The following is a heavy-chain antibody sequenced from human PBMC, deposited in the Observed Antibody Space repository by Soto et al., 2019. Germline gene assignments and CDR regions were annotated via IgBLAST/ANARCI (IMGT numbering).Heavy chain of an antibody. J-gene: IGHJ6*02. CDR1: GGTFSSYA. V-gene: IGHV1-69*01. Sequence: QVQLVQSGAEVKKPGSSVKVSCKASGGTFSSYAISWVRQAPGQGLEWMGGIIPIFGTANYAQKFQGRVTITAEESTSTAYIELSSLRSESTAVYYCARWVGWLDSNFYDYYGMDVWGQGATVTVSS. D-gene: IGHD2-15*01. CDR2: IIPIFGTA. CDR3: ARWVGWLDSNFYDYYGMDV.